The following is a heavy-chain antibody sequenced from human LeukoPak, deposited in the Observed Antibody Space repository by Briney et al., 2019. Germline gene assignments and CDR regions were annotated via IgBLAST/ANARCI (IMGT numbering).Heavy chain of an antibody. CDR2: TYYRSKWYS. CDR3: ARYPTGWYLDY. D-gene: IGHD6-19*01. V-gene: IGHV6-1*01. Sequence: GXEXLGRTYYRSKWYSDYAVSVRSRITINPDTSKNQFSLQLSSVTPEDTAVYYCARYPTGWYLDYWGQGTLVTVSS. J-gene: IGHJ4*02.